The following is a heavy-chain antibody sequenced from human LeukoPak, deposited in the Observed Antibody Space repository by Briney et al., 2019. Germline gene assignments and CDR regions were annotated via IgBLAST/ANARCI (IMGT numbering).Heavy chain of an antibody. J-gene: IGHJ4*02. Sequence: TSETLSLTCTVSGGSISSSSYYWGWIRQPPGKGLEWIGSIYYSGSTYYNPSLKSRVTISVDTSKNQFSLKLSSVTAADTAVYYCARNFAYCTNGVCYLYYFDYWGQGTLVTVSS. CDR1: GGSISSSSYY. CDR2: IYYSGST. D-gene: IGHD2-8*01. V-gene: IGHV4-39*01. CDR3: ARNFAYCTNGVCYLYYFDY.